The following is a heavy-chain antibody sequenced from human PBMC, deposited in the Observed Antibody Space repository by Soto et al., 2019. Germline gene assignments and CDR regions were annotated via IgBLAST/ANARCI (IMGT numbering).Heavy chain of an antibody. V-gene: IGHV1-69*02. J-gene: IGHJ6*03. CDR2: IIPILGIA. Sequence: QVQLVQSGAEVKKPGSSVKVSCKASGGTFSSYTISWVRQAPGQGLEWMGRIIPILGIANYAQKFQGRVTITAEKSTSTAYMELSSLRSEDTAVYYCVLSDYAYYYYMDVWGKGTTVTVSS. CDR1: GGTFSSYT. CDR3: VLSDYAYYYYMDV. D-gene: IGHD4-17*01.